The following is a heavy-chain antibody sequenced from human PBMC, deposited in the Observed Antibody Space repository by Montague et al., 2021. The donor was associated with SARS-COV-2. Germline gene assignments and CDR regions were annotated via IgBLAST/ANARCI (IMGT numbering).Heavy chain of an antibody. D-gene: IGHD3-10*01. V-gene: IGHV4-38-2*02. CDR1: GYSISSGYY. Sequence: SETLSLTCTVSGYSISSGYYWGRIRQPPGKGLEWIGSIYHSGSTYYNPSLKSRVTISVDTSKIQFSLKPSSVTAADTAVYYCARDCYDYGSGSYQRWFDPWGQGTLVTVSS. CDR2: IYHSGST. CDR3: ARDCYDYGSGSYQRWFDP. J-gene: IGHJ5*02.